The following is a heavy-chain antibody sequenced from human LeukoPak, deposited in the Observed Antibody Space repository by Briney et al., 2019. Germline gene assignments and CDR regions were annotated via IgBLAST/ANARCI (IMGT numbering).Heavy chain of an antibody. CDR3: AVGDVPLNGGFFDY. Sequence: PGGSLRLSCAASGFTFSSYEMNWVRQAPGKGLEWVSYISGSGSIIYYADSVKGRFTISRDNAKNSLYLQMNSLRAEDTAVYYCAVGDVPLNGGFFDYWGQGTLVTVSS. J-gene: IGHJ4*02. CDR2: ISGSGSII. D-gene: IGHD3-16*01. V-gene: IGHV3-48*03. CDR1: GFTFSSYE.